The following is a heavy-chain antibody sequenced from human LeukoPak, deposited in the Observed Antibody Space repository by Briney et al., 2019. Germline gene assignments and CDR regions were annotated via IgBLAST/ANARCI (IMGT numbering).Heavy chain of an antibody. J-gene: IGHJ4*02. CDR1: GGSLSGYY. CDR3: ARRYCSSTSCYGYDY. CDR2: INHSGST. V-gene: IGHV4-34*01. D-gene: IGHD2-2*01. Sequence: PSETLSLTCAVSGGSLSGYYWSWIRQPPGKGLEWIGEINHSGSTNYNPSLKSRVTMSVDTSKNQFSLKLSSVTAADTAVYYCARRYCSSTSCYGYDYWGQGTLVTVSS.